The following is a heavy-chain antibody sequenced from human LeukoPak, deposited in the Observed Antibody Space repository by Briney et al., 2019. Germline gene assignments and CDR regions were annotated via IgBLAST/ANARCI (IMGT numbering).Heavy chain of an antibody. Sequence: GGSLRLSCAASGFTVSSNYMSWARQAPGKGLEWVSSISGDGGSTYYAESVKGRFTISRDNSKNTLYLQMNSLRAEDTAVYYCAKRPDCSTTNCFRFEYWGQGTLVTVSS. CDR2: ISGDGGST. V-gene: IGHV3-23*01. J-gene: IGHJ4*02. CDR1: GFTVSSNY. D-gene: IGHD2-2*01. CDR3: AKRPDCSTTNCFRFEY.